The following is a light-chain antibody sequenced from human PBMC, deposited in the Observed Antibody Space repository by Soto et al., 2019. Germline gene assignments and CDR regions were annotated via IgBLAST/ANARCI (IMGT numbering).Light chain of an antibody. V-gene: IGLV2-14*01. CDR3: SSYSTTSFFV. J-gene: IGLJ1*01. CDR1: SSDVGGYNY. Sequence: QSALPQPASVSGSPGQAITISCTGTSSDVGGYNYVSWYQQYPGKAPQLMIFDVNDRPSGVSYRFSGSKSGNTASLTISGLQAEDEAHYYCSSYSTTSFFVFGTGTKVTVL. CDR2: DVN.